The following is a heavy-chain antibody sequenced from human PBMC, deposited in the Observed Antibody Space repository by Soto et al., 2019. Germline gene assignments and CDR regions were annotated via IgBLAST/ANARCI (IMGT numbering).Heavy chain of an antibody. V-gene: IGHV3-7*03. CDR3: ARWNYGMDV. CDR2: IRQDGSEE. Sequence: VGSLRLSCAASGFMFSSYVMSWVRQAPGKGLEWVANIRQDGSEEYFVDSVKGRFTISRDNAKNSFYLQMNSLRAEDTAVYKCARWNYGMDVWGQGTTVTVSS. CDR1: GFMFSSYV. J-gene: IGHJ6*02.